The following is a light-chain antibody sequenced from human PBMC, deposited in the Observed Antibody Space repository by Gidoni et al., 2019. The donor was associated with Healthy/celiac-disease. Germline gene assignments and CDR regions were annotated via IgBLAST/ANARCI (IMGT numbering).Light chain of an antibody. Sequence: EIVLPQSPATLSLSPGERATLSCRASQSVSSYLAWYQQKPGQAPRLLIYDASNRATGIPARFSGSGSGTDFTLTIGSLEPEDFAVYYCQQRSNWPPSTFGQGTKLEIK. J-gene: IGKJ2*01. CDR2: DAS. CDR1: QSVSSY. V-gene: IGKV3-11*01. CDR3: QQRSNWPPST.